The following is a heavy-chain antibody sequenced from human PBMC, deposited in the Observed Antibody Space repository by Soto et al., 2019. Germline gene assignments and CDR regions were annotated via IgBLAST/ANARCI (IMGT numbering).Heavy chain of an antibody. J-gene: IGHJ6*02. CDR2: IAPSGSPI. Sequence: HVQLVESGGGLVKAGGSLSLSCAVSGFTFSDYYMSWIRQAPGKGLEWISYIAPSGSPIYYSASVKGRFTVSRDNGENAMSLQMDSVRAEDTAVYYCARGLGWASVTTSVVFYSALHVWGQGTTGTVSS. CDR1: GFTFSDYY. V-gene: IGHV3-11*01. D-gene: IGHD4-17*01. CDR3: ARGLGWASVTTSVVFYSALHV.